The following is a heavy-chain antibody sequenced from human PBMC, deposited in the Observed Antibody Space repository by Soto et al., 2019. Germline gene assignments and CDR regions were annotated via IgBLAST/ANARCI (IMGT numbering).Heavy chain of an antibody. J-gene: IGHJ4*02. D-gene: IGHD3-10*01. Sequence: GGSLRLSCAASGFTFSSYGMHWVRQAPGKGLEWAAVISYDGSNKYYADSVKGRFTISRDNSKNTLYLQMNSLRAEDTAVYYCAKDANMVRGVIYYFDYWGQGTLVTVSS. CDR2: ISYDGSNK. CDR3: AKDANMVRGVIYYFDY. V-gene: IGHV3-30*18. CDR1: GFTFSSYG.